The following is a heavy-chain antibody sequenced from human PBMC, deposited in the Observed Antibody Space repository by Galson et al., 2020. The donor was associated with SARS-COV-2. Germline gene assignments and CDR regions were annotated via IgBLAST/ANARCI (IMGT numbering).Heavy chain of an antibody. CDR1: GFTFSDYY. J-gene: IGHJ6*03. CDR2: ISSSGSTI. D-gene: IGHD3-10*01. Sequence: GGSLRLSCAASGFTFSDYYMSWIRQAPGKGLEWVSYISSSGSTIYDADSVKGRFTISRDNAKNSLYLQMNSLRAEDTAVYYCARDQVDYGSGSYYNVRVGYYYYMDVWGKGTTVTVSS. CDR3: ARDQVDYGSGSYYNVRVGYYYYMDV. V-gene: IGHV3-11*04.